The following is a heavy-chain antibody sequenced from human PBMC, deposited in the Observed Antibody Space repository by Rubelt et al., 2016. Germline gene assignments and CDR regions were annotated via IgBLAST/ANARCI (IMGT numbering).Heavy chain of an antibody. CDR3: ARNPETTHNNWFDP. Sequence: QLQLQESGPGLVKPSETLSLTCTVSGGSISSSSYYWGWIRQPPGKGLEWIGSIYYSGSTYYNPSLKSRVTISVDTSKSQFSRKLSSVTAAGTAVYYCARNPETTHNNWFDPGGQGTRVTVAS. CDR2: IYYSGST. D-gene: IGHD1/OR15-1a*01. J-gene: IGHJ5*02. CDR1: GGSISSSSYY. V-gene: IGHV4-39*01.